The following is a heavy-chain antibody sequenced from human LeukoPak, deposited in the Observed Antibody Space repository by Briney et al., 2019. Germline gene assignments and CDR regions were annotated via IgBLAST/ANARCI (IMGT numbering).Heavy chain of an antibody. CDR2: IYHSGST. CDR1: GYSISSGYY. J-gene: IGHJ1*01. CDR3: ARGNHYYDSSAYLAWESFQH. V-gene: IGHV4-38-2*02. D-gene: IGHD3-22*01. Sequence: SETLSLTCTVSGYSISSGYYWGWIRQPPGKGLEWIGSIYHSGSTYYNPSLKSQGTISVDTSKNQFSLKLRSVTAADTAVYYCARGNHYYDSSAYLAWESFQHWGQGTLVTVSS.